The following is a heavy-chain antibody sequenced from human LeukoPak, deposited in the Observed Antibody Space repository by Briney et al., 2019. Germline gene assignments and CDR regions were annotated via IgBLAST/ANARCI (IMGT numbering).Heavy chain of an antibody. CDR3: AKGVYYCSSSTCPQYYYYMDV. Sequence: GGSLRLSCAASGFTFSSYGLHWVRQAPGKGLEWVTFKRYDGTDKYYADSVKGRFTISGDDSKNTLYLQMNSLRPEDTAVYYCAKGVYYCSSSTCPQYYYYMDVWGKGTTVTVSS. J-gene: IGHJ6*03. CDR2: KRYDGTDK. CDR1: GFTFSSYG. V-gene: IGHV3-30*02. D-gene: IGHD2-2*01.